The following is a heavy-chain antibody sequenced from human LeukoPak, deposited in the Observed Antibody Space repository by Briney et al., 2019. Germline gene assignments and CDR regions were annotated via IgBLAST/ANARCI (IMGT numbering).Heavy chain of an antibody. V-gene: IGHV4-34*01. CDR2: INHSGST. CDR3: ARGPRFIAAPYYFDY. D-gene: IGHD6-13*01. Sequence: PSETLSLTCAIHGGYFSGYYWTWIRQPPGKGQEWIGEINHSGSTNYNPSLKSRVTISVDTSKNQFSLKLSSVTAADTAVYYCARGPRFIAAPYYFDYWGQGTLVTVSS. CDR1: GGYFSGYY. J-gene: IGHJ4*02.